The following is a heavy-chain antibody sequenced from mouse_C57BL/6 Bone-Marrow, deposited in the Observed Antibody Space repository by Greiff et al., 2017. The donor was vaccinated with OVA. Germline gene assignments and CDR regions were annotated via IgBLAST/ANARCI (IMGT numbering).Heavy chain of an antibody. CDR2: IDPENGDT. D-gene: IGHD1-1*01. Sequence: EVKLMESGAELVRPGASVKLSCTASGFNIKDDYMHWVKQRPEQGLEWIGWIDPENGDTEYASKFQGKATITADTSSNTAYLQLSSLTSEDTAVYYCTTHYGSSYWYFDVWGTGTTVTVSS. J-gene: IGHJ1*03. CDR1: GFNIKDDY. V-gene: IGHV14-4*01. CDR3: TTHYGSSYWYFDV.